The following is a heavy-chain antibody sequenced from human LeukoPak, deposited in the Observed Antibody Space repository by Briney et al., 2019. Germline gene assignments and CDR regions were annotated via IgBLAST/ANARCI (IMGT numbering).Heavy chain of an antibody. Sequence: GGSLRLSRGTSGFTFSNYWMSWVRQAPGKGLEWVANIMQDGSEKYYVDSVKGRFTISRDSAKNSLYLQMNSLRAEDTAVYYCARGSYYGDYKYWGQGTLVAVSS. V-gene: IGHV3-7*01. D-gene: IGHD4-17*01. CDR2: IMQDGSEK. CDR3: ARGSYYGDYKY. CDR1: GFTFSNYW. J-gene: IGHJ4*02.